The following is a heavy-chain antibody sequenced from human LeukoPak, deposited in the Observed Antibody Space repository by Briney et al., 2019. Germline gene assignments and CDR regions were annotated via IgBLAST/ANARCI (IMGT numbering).Heavy chain of an antibody. CDR3: AKRGVVIRVFLVGFHKEAYYFDS. J-gene: IGHJ4*02. CDR2: LSGSGGGT. Sequence: GGSLRLSCAVSGITLSNYGMSWVRQAPGKGLEWVAGLSGSGGGTNYADSVQGPFTISRDNPKHTLYLQMNSLRAEGTAVYFCAKRGVVIRVFLVGFHKEAYYFDSWGQGALVTVSS. D-gene: IGHD3-10*01. V-gene: IGHV3-23*01. CDR1: GITLSNYG.